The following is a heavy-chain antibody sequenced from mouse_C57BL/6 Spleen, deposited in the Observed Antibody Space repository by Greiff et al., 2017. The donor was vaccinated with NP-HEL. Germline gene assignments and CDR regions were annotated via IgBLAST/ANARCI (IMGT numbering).Heavy chain of an antibody. CDR2: ISSGSSTI. J-gene: IGHJ2*01. CDR1: GFTFSDYG. Sequence: EVQRVESGGGLVKPGGSLKLSCAASGFTFSDYGMHWVRQAPEKGLEWVAYISSGSSTIYYADTVKGRFTISRDNAKNTLFLQMTSLRSEDTAMYYCAREYDYDRGYFDYWGQSTTLTVSS. V-gene: IGHV5-17*01. CDR3: AREYDYDRGYFDY. D-gene: IGHD2-4*01.